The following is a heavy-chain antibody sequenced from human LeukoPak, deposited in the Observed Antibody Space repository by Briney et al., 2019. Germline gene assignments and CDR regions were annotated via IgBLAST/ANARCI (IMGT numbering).Heavy chain of an antibody. CDR1: GGTFSSYA. CDR3: ARDHPRGYSSSSPHSFDY. D-gene: IGHD6-6*01. V-gene: IGHV1-69*13. CDR2: IIPIFGTA. Sequence: SVKVSCKASGGTFSSYAIGWVRQAPGQGLEWMGGIIPIFGTANYAQKFQGRVTITADESASTAYMELSSLRSEDTAVYYCARDHPRGYSSSSPHSFDYWGQGTLVTVSS. J-gene: IGHJ4*02.